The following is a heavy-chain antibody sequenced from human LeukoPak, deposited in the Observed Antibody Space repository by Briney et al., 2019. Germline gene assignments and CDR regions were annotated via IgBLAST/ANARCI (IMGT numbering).Heavy chain of an antibody. CDR3: ARVRCSSTSCYTWAPFDP. V-gene: IGHV3-21*01. CDR1: GFTFSSYS. CDR2: ISSSSSYI. D-gene: IGHD2-2*02. Sequence: GGSLRLSCAASGFTFSSYSMNWVRQAPGKGLEWVSSISSSSSYIYYADSVKGRFTISRDNAKNSLYLQMNSLRAEDTAVYYCARVRCSSTSCYTWAPFDPWGQGTLVTVSS. J-gene: IGHJ5*02.